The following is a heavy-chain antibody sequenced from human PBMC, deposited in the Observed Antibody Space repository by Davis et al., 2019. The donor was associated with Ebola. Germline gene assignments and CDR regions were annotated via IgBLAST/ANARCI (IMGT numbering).Heavy chain of an antibody. CDR3: TTDQVDFWSGYSFDY. V-gene: IGHV3-15*01. CDR2: ITSKTDGGTT. Sequence: GESLKISCAASGFTFSNAWMSWVRQAPGKGLEWVGRITSKTDGGTTDYAAPVKGRFTISRDDSKNTRYLQMNSLKTEDTAVYYCTTDQVDFWSGYSFDYWGQGTLVTVSS. J-gene: IGHJ4*02. D-gene: IGHD3-3*01. CDR1: GFTFSNAW.